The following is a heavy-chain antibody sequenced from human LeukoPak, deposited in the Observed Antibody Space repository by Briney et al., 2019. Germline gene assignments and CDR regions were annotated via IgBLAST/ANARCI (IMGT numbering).Heavy chain of an antibody. CDR3: VVQLGGPWGIDY. D-gene: IGHD2-2*01. Sequence: GGSLRLSCAASGFTFNNFGMHWVRQAPGKGLEWVAFIRYTGTTKYYADSVKGRFTISRDNSKNTLYLQMNSLRAEDTAVYYCVVQLGGPWGIDYWGQGTLVTVSS. V-gene: IGHV3-30*02. J-gene: IGHJ4*02. CDR2: IRYTGTTK. CDR1: GFTFNNFG.